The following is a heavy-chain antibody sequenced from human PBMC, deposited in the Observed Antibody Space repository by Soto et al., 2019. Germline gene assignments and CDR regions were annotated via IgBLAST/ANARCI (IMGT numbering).Heavy chain of an antibody. CDR1: GGSISSSSYY. V-gene: IGHV4-39*01. D-gene: IGHD2-15*01. CDR3: ARQSISGGSLLLPPYYFDY. J-gene: IGHJ4*02. Sequence: PSETLSLTCTVSGGSISSSSYYWGWIRQPPGKGLEWIGSIYYSGNTYYNPSLKSRVTISVDTSKNQFSLKLSSVTAADTAVYYCARQSISGGSLLLPPYYFDYWGQGTLVTVSS. CDR2: IYYSGNT.